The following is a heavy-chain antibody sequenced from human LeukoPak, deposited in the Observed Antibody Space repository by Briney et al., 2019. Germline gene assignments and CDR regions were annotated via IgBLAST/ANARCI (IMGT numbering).Heavy chain of an antibody. V-gene: IGHV4-30-4*01. J-gene: IGHJ3*02. CDR2: IYDSGST. Sequence: TSETLSLTCTVSGASIRSGDYYWSWIRQPPGKGLEWIGYIYDSGSTYYNPSLKSRITISVDTSENRFSLKLSSVTATDTAVYYCARDCSGGSCYGAFDIWGQGTMVTVSS. D-gene: IGHD2-15*01. CDR1: GASIRSGDYY. CDR3: ARDCSGGSCYGAFDI.